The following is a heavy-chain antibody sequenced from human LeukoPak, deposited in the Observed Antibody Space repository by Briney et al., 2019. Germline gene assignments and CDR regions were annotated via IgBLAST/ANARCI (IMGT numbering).Heavy chain of an antibody. CDR1: GFTFSSYA. Sequence: GGSLRLSCAASGFTFSSYAMHWVRQAPGKGLEWVAVISYDGSNKYYADSVKGRFTISRDISKNTLYLRMNSLRAEDTAVYYCARGGGYYSDAFAVWGQGTMVSVSS. V-gene: IGHV3-30*01. D-gene: IGHD3-22*01. CDR2: ISYDGSNK. J-gene: IGHJ3*01. CDR3: ARGGGYYSDAFAV.